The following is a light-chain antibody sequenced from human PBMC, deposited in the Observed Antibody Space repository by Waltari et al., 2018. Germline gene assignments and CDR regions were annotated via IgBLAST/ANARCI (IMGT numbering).Light chain of an antibody. CDR3: QQYNDWPPWT. Sequence: IVLTQSPATLSMSPGETATLSSRASQHINMNLAWYQQKPGQAPRLLFYGASTRESGVPARFSGSGSGTDFTLTIRSLQSEDFGVYYCQQYNDWPPWTFGQGTRVEV. V-gene: IGKV3-15*01. CDR2: GAS. J-gene: IGKJ1*01. CDR1: QHINMN.